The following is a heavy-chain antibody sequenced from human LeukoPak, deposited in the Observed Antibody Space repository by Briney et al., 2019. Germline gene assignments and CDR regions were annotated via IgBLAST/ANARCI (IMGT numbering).Heavy chain of an antibody. CDR2: IGTAGDT. V-gene: IGHV3-13*01. CDR1: GFTFSDYD. D-gene: IGHD1-1*01. CDR3: ARVAKERVGGVYYFDY. J-gene: IGHJ4*02. Sequence: PGGALRLSCAASGFTFSDYDMHGVGQATGKGLEGVSAIGTAGDTYYTGSVKGRFTISRENAKNSLYLQMNSLRAGDTAVYYCARVAKERVGGVYYFDYWGQGTLVTVSS.